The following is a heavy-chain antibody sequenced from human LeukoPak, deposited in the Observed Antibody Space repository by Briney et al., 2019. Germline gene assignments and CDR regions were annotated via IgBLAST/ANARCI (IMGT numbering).Heavy chain of an antibody. CDR3: ASVHSHFEVVGAFDI. J-gene: IGHJ3*02. D-gene: IGHD3-3*01. CDR1: GGSISSGDYY. CDR2: IYYSGST. Sequence: SETLSLTCTVSGGSISSGDYYWSWIRQPPGKGLEWIGYIYYSGSTYYNPSLNSRVTISVDTSKNQFSLKLSSVTAADTAVYHCASVHSHFEVVGAFDIWGQGTMVTVSS. V-gene: IGHV4-30-4*08.